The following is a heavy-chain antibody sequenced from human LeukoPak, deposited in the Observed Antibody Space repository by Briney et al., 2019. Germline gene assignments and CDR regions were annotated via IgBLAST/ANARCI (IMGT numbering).Heavy chain of an antibody. CDR1: GFTFSSYG. Sequence: PGRSLRLSCAASGFTFSSYGMHWVRQAPGKGLEWVAVISYDGSNKYYADSVKGRFTISRDNSKNTLYLQMNSLRAEDTAVYYCAKVEEHYYGSGSFDPWGQGTLVTVSS. D-gene: IGHD3-10*01. J-gene: IGHJ5*02. CDR2: ISYDGSNK. CDR3: AKVEEHYYGSGSFDP. V-gene: IGHV3-30*18.